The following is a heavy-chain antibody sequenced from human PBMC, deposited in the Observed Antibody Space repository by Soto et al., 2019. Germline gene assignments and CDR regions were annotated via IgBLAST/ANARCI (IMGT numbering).Heavy chain of an antibody. CDR2: INHSGST. Sequence: QVQLQQWGAGLLKPSETLSLTCAVYGGSFSGYYWSWIRQPPGKGLEWIGEINHSGSTNYNPSLKSRVTISVDTSKNQFSLKLSSVTAADTAVYYCARAKGIAAAGTHYYYGMDVWGQGTTVTASS. V-gene: IGHV4-34*01. D-gene: IGHD6-13*01. CDR3: ARAKGIAAAGTHYYYGMDV. CDR1: GGSFSGYY. J-gene: IGHJ6*02.